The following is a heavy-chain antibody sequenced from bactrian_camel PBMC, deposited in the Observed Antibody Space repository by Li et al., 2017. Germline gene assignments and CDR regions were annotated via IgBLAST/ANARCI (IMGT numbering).Heavy chain of an antibody. CDR2: IDDDGIT. D-gene: IGHD2*01. J-gene: IGHJ4*01. CDR3: AASEGYCYSRASLLNSHYTY. Sequence: HVQLVESGGGSVQAGGSLRLSCSVSGFPYSRYCMAWFRQTPGKEREGVADIDDDGITNYADSVKGRFNITEDSAKNTLYLHLNNLKPEDTAMYTCAASEGYCYSRASLLNSHYTYWGQGTQVTVS. CDR1: GFPYSRYC. V-gene: IGHV3S33*01.